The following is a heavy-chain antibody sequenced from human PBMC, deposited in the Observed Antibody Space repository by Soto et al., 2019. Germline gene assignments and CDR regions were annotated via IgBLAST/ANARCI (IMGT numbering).Heavy chain of an antibody. CDR3: ARNDIVATARIYYYYGMDV. V-gene: IGHV1-69*13. CDR1: GGTFSSYA. J-gene: IGHJ6*02. CDR2: IIPIFGTA. D-gene: IGHD5-12*01. Sequence: SVKVSCKASGGTFSSYAISWVRQAPGQGLEWMGGIIPIFGTANYAQKFQGRVTITADESTSTAYMELSSLRSEDTAVYYCARNDIVATARIYYYYGMDVWGQGTTVTVSS.